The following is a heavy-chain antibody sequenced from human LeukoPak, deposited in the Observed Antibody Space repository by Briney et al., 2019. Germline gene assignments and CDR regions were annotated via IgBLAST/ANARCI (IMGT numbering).Heavy chain of an antibody. CDR1: GGSISTYY. CDR3: ARALKGPRAGDAFDI. CDR2: IYTSGST. J-gene: IGHJ3*02. V-gene: IGHV4-4*07. D-gene: IGHD6-19*01. Sequence: SETLSLTCTVSGGSISTYYWTWIRQPAGKGLEWIGRIYTSGSTNYNPSLKSRVTISVDTSKNQFSLKLSSVTAADTAVYYCARALKGPRAGDAFDIWGQGTMVTVSS.